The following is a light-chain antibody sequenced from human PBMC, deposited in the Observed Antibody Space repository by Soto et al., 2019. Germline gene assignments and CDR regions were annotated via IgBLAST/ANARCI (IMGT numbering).Light chain of an antibody. V-gene: IGKV1-39*01. CDR3: QQSYSTPWT. CDR1: QSMRTY. Sequence: DIQMTQSAASLSASVGDRVTITSRASQSMRTYLNWYQQKPGKAPNLLIHAASSLQSGVPSRFSGSGSGTDFTLTISSLQPEDFATYYCQQSYSTPWTFGQGTKVDIK. J-gene: IGKJ1*01. CDR2: AAS.